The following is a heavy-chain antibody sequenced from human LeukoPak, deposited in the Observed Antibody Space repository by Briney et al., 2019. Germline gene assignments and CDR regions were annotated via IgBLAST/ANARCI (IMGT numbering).Heavy chain of an antibody. J-gene: IGHJ4*02. D-gene: IGHD6-13*01. V-gene: IGHV1-2*02. CDR1: GYTFTGYY. CDR3: AKGDSSSVPQKGPDY. Sequence: ASVKVSCKASGYTFTGYYMHWVRLAPGQGLEWMGWINPNSGGTNYAQKFQGRVTMTRDTSISTAYMELSRLRSDDTAVYYCAKGDSSSVPQKGPDYWGQGTLVTVSS. CDR2: INPNSGGT.